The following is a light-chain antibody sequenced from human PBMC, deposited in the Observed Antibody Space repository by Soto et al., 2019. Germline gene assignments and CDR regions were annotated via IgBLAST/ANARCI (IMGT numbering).Light chain of an antibody. CDR1: SSYAGTYNL. Sequence: QSALTQPASVSGSPGQWITISCTGISSYAGTYNLVSWYQQDPGKAPKLLIYEVSERPSGVPNRFSGSKSDNTASLTISGLQAEDEADYYCCSYAGDKVIFGGGTKVTVL. CDR2: EVS. CDR3: CSYAGDKVI. V-gene: IGLV2-23*02. J-gene: IGLJ2*01.